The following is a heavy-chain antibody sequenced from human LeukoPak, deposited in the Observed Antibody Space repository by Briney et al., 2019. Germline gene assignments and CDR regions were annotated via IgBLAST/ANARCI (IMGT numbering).Heavy chain of an antibody. CDR1: GFTFSRYG. D-gene: IGHD2-2*03. V-gene: IGHV3-30*03. CDR3: AGGFVDIVVVRAALRFDYGMDV. Sequence: AGSMSLSCAASGFTFSRYGMHWVRQAPGKGLEWVAVISYDGSNKFYADSVKGRFAISRDHCKNTMYLQVNCLRAADTGVYYCAGGFVDIVVVRAALRFDYGMDVWGQGTTVTVSS. J-gene: IGHJ6*02. CDR2: ISYDGSNK.